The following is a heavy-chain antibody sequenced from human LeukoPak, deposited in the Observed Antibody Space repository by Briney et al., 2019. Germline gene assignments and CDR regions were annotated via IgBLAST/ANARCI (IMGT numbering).Heavy chain of an antibody. V-gene: IGHV5-51*01. J-gene: IGHJ5*02. CDR3: AMGAQNWFDP. Sequence: GESLKISCKGSKYIFTNYWIAWVRQVPGKGLESVGVIYPGDSDTRYSPSFQGQVTISADNSISTAYLQWSSLKASDTAIYYCAMGAQNWFDPWGQGTLVTVSS. CDR2: IYPGDSDT. CDR1: KYIFTNYW.